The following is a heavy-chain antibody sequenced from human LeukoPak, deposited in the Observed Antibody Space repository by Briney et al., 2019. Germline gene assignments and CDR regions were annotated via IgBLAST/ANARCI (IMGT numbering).Heavy chain of an antibody. V-gene: IGHV1-69*05. CDR2: IIPIFGTA. CDR3: ARGYSITNWFDP. J-gene: IGHJ5*02. Sequence: GASVKVSCKASGGTFSSYAISWVRQAPGQGLDWMGGIIPIFGTANYAQKFQGRVTITTDESTSTAYMELSSLRSEDTAVYYCARGYSITNWFDPWGQGTLVTVSS. D-gene: IGHD4-11*01. CDR1: GGTFSSYA.